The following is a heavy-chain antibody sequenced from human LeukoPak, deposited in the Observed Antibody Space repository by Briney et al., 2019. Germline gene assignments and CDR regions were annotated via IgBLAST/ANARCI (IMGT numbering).Heavy chain of an antibody. Sequence: GASVKVSCKTSGYTFTSYGISWVRQAPGHGLEWMAWISANNGDTSYAQKVQGRVVLSTDTSTNTAYMELRYLMFDDTAVYYCATGYRHDYWGQGTLVIVSS. CDR3: ATGYRHDY. CDR2: ISANNGDT. D-gene: IGHD2-2*02. J-gene: IGHJ4*02. CDR1: GYTFTSYG. V-gene: IGHV1-18*04.